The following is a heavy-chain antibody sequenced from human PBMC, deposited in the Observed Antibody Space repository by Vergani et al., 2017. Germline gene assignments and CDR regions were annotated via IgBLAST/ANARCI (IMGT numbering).Heavy chain of an antibody. J-gene: IGHJ6*02. CDR2: IIGSGGNT. D-gene: IGHD2-15*01. Sequence: EVQLLESGGGLVQPGGSLRLSCGASGFTFSSYAMTWVRQAPGKGLEWVSAIIGSGGNTFYTDSVKGRFTISGDNSKDTLYLQMNSLRVEDTAIYYCAKARDPNCKGGNCYSYYYGLDLWGQGTTVTVSS. V-gene: IGHV3-23*01. CDR3: AKARDPNCKGGNCYSYYYGLDL. CDR1: GFTFSSYA.